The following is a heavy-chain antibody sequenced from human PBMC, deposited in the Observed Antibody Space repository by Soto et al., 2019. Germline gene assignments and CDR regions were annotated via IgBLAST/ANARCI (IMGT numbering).Heavy chain of an antibody. D-gene: IGHD6-13*01. V-gene: IGHV4-39*07. CDR2: IYYSGST. J-gene: IGHJ6*02. CDR1: GFSISSSSYY. Sequence: SETLSLTCPFSGFSISSSSYYWGWIRQPPGKGLEWIGSIYYSGSTYYNPSLKSRVTISVDKSKNQFSLKLSSVTAADTAVYYCARVAAAAGSPLNYYYYYGMDVWGQGTTVTVSS. CDR3: ARVAAAAGSPLNYYYYYGMDV.